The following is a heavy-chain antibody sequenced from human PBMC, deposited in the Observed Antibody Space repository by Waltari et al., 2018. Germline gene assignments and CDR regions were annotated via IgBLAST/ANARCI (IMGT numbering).Heavy chain of an antibody. Sequence: EVQLVESGGGLVQPGRSLRLSCAASGFTYDDYAMHWVRQAPGKGLGWVSGISWNRGSIGYADSVKGRFTISRGNAKNSRYLQMNSLRAEDTALYYCAKGLTVSYYMDVWGKGTTVTVSS. CDR3: AKGLTVSYYMDV. D-gene: IGHD4-4*01. V-gene: IGHV3-9*01. J-gene: IGHJ6*03. CDR1: GFTYDDYA. CDR2: ISWNRGSI.